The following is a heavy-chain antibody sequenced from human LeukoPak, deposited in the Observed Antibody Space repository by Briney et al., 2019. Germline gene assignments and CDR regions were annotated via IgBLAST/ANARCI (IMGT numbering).Heavy chain of an antibody. Sequence: GGSLRLSCAASGFTFNNYAMSWVRQAPGKGLEWVSAISGSGGSTYYADSVKGRFTISRDNSKNTLYLQMNSLRAEDTAVYYCAKGSHYSSGWYVYDYWGQGTLVTVSS. CDR3: AKGSHYSSGWYVYDY. J-gene: IGHJ4*02. V-gene: IGHV3-23*01. D-gene: IGHD6-19*01. CDR1: GFTFNNYA. CDR2: ISGSGGST.